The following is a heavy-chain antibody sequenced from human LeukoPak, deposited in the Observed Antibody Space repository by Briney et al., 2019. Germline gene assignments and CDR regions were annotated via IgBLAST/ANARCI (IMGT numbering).Heavy chain of an antibody. CDR3: AREGVSGDAFDI. D-gene: IGHD2-8*01. Sequence: ASVKVSCKASGYTFTGYYMHWVRQAPGQGLEWMGWINPNSGGTNYAQKFQSRVTMTRDTSISTAYMELSRLRSDDTAVYYCAREGVSGDAFDIWGQGTMVTVSS. J-gene: IGHJ3*02. CDR2: INPNSGGT. V-gene: IGHV1-2*02. CDR1: GYTFTGYY.